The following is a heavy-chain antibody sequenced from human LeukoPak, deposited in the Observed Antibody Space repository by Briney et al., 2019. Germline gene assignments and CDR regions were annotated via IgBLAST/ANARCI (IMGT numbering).Heavy chain of an antibody. J-gene: IGHJ6*02. CDR2: ISSSSSYI. Sequence: GGSLRLSCAASGFTFSSYGMNWVRQAPGKGLEWVSSISSSSSYIYYADSVKGRFTISRDNAKNSLYLQMNSLRAEDTAVYYCAREYFDFWSGYYYYGMDVWGQGTTVTVSS. V-gene: IGHV3-21*01. D-gene: IGHD3-3*01. CDR3: AREYFDFWSGYYYYGMDV. CDR1: GFTFSSYG.